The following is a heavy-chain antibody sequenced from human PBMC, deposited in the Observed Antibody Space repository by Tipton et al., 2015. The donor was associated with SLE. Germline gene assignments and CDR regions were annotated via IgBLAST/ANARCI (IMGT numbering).Heavy chain of an antibody. V-gene: IGHV4-59*12. D-gene: IGHD6-13*01. J-gene: IGHJ4*02. Sequence: TLSLTCTVSGGSISSYYWSWIRQPPGKGLEWIGYIYYSGSTNYNPSLKSRVTISVDTSKNQFSLKLSSVTAADTAVYYCARGPGSPRPFDYWGQGTLVTASS. CDR2: IYYSGST. CDR3: ARGPGSPRPFDY. CDR1: GGSISSYY.